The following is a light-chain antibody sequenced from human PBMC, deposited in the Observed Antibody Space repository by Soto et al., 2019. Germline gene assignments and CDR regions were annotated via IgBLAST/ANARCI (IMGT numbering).Light chain of an antibody. J-gene: IGKJ2*01. CDR2: GAS. CDR3: KQYDSSPYT. CDR1: QSVNSIY. Sequence: EIVLTQSPGTLSLSPGERATLSCRASQSVNSIYLAWYQQKPGQAPRLLIYGASSRQTGIPDTFSGSGSGTDFTLTISRLEPEDFAVYYCKQYDSSPYTFGQGTKQEIK. V-gene: IGKV3-20*01.